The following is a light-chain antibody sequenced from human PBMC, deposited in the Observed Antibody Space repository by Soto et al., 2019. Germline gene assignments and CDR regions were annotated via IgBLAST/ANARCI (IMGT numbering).Light chain of an antibody. CDR1: QSISSW. V-gene: IGKV1-5*03. CDR3: QQYNSYSWT. Sequence: DIQMTQSRSSVSASIGDTVTITCRASQSISSWLAWYQQKPGKAPKLLIYKASSLESGVPSRFSGSGSGTEFTLTISSLQPDDFATYYCQQYNSYSWTFGQGTKVDIK. CDR2: KAS. J-gene: IGKJ1*01.